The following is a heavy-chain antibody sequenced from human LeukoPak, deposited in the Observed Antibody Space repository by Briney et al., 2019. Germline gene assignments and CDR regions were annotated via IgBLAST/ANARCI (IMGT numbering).Heavy chain of an antibody. J-gene: IGHJ5*02. CDR3: ASAPWT. CDR2: ISYDGSNK. D-gene: IGHD5-12*01. CDR1: GFTFSSYA. Sequence: PGRSLRLSCAASGFTFSSYAMHWVRQAPGKGLEWVAVISYDGSNKYYADPVKGRFTISRDNSKNTLYLQMNSLRAEDTAVYYCASAPWTWGQGTLVTVSS. V-gene: IGHV3-30*04.